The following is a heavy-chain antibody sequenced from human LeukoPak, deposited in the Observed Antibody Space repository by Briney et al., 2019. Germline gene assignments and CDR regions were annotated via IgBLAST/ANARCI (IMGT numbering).Heavy chain of an antibody. Sequence: ASVKVSCKASGFTFTVYNIHWVRQAPGQGLEWMGWINPNNGGTNYAQKFQGRVTMTRDTSISTAYMELRSLRSDDTAVYYCARSSFYYHYINVWGKGTTVTVSS. CDR1: GFTFTVYN. CDR2: INPNNGGT. CDR3: ARSSFYYHYINV. V-gene: IGHV1-2*02. J-gene: IGHJ6*03.